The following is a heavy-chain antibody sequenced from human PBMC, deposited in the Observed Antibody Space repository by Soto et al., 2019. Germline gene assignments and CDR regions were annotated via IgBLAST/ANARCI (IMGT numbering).Heavy chain of an antibody. V-gene: IGHV4-39*01. D-gene: IGHD4-17*01. CDR2: IYYSGST. CDR3: ARLKLDYGDYGTYYYYGMDV. J-gene: IGHJ6*02. Sequence: PSETLSLTCTASGGSISSSSYYWGWIRQPPGRGLEWIGSIYYSGSTYYNPSLKSRVTISVDTSKNQFSLKLSSVTAADTAVYYCARLKLDYGDYGTYYYYGMDVWGQGTTVTVSS. CDR1: GGSISSSSYY.